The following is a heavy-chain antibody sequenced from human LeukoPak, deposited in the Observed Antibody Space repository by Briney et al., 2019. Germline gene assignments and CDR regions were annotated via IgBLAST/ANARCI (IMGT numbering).Heavy chain of an antibody. Sequence: PSETLSFSCTVSGGSVRSSSYYWGWIRQPPGKCLEWIGSSHNSGSTYYNSSLKGRVTISIQTSKNQFSLKLTSVTAADTAVFYCVRRNESSGWYDDAFDIWGRGTLVTVSS. V-gene: IGHV4-39*01. CDR3: VRRNESSGWYDDAFDI. D-gene: IGHD6-19*01. J-gene: IGHJ3*02. CDR1: GGSVRSSSYY. CDR2: SHNSGST.